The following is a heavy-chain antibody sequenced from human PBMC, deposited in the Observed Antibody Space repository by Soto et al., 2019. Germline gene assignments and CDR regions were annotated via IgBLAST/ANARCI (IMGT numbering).Heavy chain of an antibody. D-gene: IGHD1-20*01. Sequence: TLSLTCTVSGDSISSGDYYWSWIRQPPGNGLEWIGYIYYSGSTHYNPSLKSRVTISLDTSKNQFSLKLSSVTAADTAVYYCARAVLRYYYGMEVWGQGTTVTVSS. V-gene: IGHV4-30-4*01. CDR1: GDSISSGDYY. CDR2: IYYSGST. J-gene: IGHJ6*02. CDR3: ARAVLRYYYGMEV.